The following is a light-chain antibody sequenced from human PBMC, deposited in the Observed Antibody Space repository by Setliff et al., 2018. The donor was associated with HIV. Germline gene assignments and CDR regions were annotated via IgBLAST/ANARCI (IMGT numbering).Light chain of an antibody. CDR1: NSDVGGYNY. Sequence: QSALTQPPSASGSPGQSVTISCTGTNSDVGGYNYISWYQQHPGKAPKLMIYEVSKWPSGVPDRFSGSKSGNTASLTVSGLQAGDEADYYCSSYAGSNNYVFGTGTKVTVL. CDR3: SSYAGSNNYV. V-gene: IGLV2-8*01. J-gene: IGLJ1*01. CDR2: EVS.